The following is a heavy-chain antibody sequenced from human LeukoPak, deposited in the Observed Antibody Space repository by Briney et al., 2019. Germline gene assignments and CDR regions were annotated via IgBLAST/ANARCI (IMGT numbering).Heavy chain of an antibody. V-gene: IGHV3-66*01. Sequence: GGSLRLSCAASGFTFSSYGMSWVRQAPGKGLEWVSVIYSGGSTYYADSVKGRFTISRDNSKNTLYLQMNSLRAEDTAVYYCARSHYYDSSGYLGDAFDIWGQGTMVTVSS. CDR1: GFTFSSYG. CDR3: ARSHYYDSSGYLGDAFDI. CDR2: IYSGGST. D-gene: IGHD3-22*01. J-gene: IGHJ3*02.